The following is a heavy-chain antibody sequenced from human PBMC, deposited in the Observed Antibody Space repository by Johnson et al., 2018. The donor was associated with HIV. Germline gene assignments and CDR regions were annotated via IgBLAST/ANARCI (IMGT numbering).Heavy chain of an antibody. CDR1: GFTFSDHY. J-gene: IGHJ3*02. Sequence: EVQLVESGGNLVQIGGSLRLSCAASGFTFSDHYMDWVRQAPGKGLEWVGRIRNKANGYTTEYAASVQGRFTISRDDSKNSLYLQMNSLRAEDTAVYYCARVSGLGAFDIWGQGTMVTVSS. CDR3: ARVSGLGAFDI. V-gene: IGHV3-72*01. CDR2: IRNKANGYTT. D-gene: IGHD2-15*01.